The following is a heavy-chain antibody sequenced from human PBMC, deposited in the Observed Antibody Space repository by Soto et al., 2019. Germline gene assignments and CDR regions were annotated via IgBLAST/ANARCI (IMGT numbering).Heavy chain of an antibody. D-gene: IGHD3-22*01. CDR1: GYTFTSYA. V-gene: IGHV1-3*01. CDR3: ARMSGDSRQRKNDAFDI. Sequence: GASVKVSCKASGYTFTSYAMHWVRQAPGQRLEWMGWINAGNGNTKYSQKFQGRVTITRDTSASTAYMELSSLRSEDTAVYYCARMSGDSRQRKNDAFDIWGQGTMVTV. J-gene: IGHJ3*02. CDR2: INAGNGNT.